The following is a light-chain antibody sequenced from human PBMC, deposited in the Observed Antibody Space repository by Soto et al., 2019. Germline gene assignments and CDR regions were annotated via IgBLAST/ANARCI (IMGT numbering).Light chain of an antibody. CDR2: DAS. Sequence: EIVLTQSPATLSLSPGVRATLSCRASQSVSSYLAWYQQKPGQAPRLLIYDASNRATGIPARFSGSGSGTDFTLTISSLEPEDFAVYYCQQRSKWPLTFGGGTKVEIK. CDR1: QSVSSY. V-gene: IGKV3-11*01. CDR3: QQRSKWPLT. J-gene: IGKJ4*01.